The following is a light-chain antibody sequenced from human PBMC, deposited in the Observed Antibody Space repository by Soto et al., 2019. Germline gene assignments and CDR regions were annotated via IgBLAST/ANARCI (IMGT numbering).Light chain of an antibody. CDR1: QSISSW. V-gene: IGKV1-5*01. J-gene: IGKJ5*01. CDR2: AAS. CDR3: LQHNSYTIT. Sequence: DIQMTQSPSTPSSSFGDRATITCGASQSISSWLAWYQQKPGKAPKLLSYAASSLQSGVPSRFSVSGSGTEFTLTISRLKNEDFATYDCLQHNSYTITFGQGTRLEIK.